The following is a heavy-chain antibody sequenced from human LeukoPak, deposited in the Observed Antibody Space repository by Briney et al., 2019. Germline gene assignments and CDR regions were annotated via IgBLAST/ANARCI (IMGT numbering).Heavy chain of an antibody. Sequence: GGSLRLSCAASGFTVSSNYMSGVRQAPGKGLEWVSVIYSGGSTYYADSVKGRFTISRDNSKNTLYLQMNSLRAEDTAVYYCYYDSSGYKDYWGQGTLVTVSS. V-gene: IGHV3-66*01. D-gene: IGHD3-22*01. CDR1: GFTVSSNY. CDR3: YYDSSGYKDY. CDR2: IYSGGST. J-gene: IGHJ4*02.